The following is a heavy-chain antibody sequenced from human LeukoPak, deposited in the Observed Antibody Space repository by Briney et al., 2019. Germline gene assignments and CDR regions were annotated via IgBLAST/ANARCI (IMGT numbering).Heavy chain of an antibody. CDR3: ARDFYGDYYFDC. J-gene: IGHJ4*02. Sequence: GGSLRLSCAASGFTFSSYSMNWVRQAPGKGLEWVSSISSRSYIYYADSVEGRLTISRDNAKNSLYLQMNSLRAEDTAVYYCARDFYGDYYFDCWGQGTLVTVSS. D-gene: IGHD4-17*01. V-gene: IGHV3-21*01. CDR2: ISSRSYI. CDR1: GFTFSSYS.